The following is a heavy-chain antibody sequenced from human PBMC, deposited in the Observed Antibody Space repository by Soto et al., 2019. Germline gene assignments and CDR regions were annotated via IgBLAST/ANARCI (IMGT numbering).Heavy chain of an antibody. CDR3: ARVRDSFGLDV. Sequence: SETLSLTCNVSGGSITGAYYWNWIRHHPGKGLEWIGSIHYRGTTDYNPSLKSRITISLDRSKNQFALKLSSVTAADTAVYYCARVRDSFGLDVWGQGTTVTV. CDR1: GGSITGAYY. J-gene: IGHJ6*02. V-gene: IGHV4-31*03. D-gene: IGHD2-15*01. CDR2: IHYRGTT.